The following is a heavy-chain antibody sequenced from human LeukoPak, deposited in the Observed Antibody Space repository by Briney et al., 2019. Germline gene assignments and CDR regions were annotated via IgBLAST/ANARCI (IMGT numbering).Heavy chain of an antibody. J-gene: IGHJ4*02. CDR1: GFTFDDYG. CDR2: INWNGGST. Sequence: GGSLRLSCAASGFTFDDYGMTWVRQAPGKGLEWVSDINWNGGSTGYVDSVDGRFTISRDNAKNSLYLEMTSLRVEDTALYYCARRGYDYGSPFDYWGQGTLVTVSS. CDR3: ARRGYDYGSPFDY. V-gene: IGHV3-20*04. D-gene: IGHD5-18*01.